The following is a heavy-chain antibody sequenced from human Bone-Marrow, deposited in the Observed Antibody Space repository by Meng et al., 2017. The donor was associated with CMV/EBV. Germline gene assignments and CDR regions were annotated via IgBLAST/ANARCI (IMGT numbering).Heavy chain of an antibody. CDR1: RFTFSDYY. Sequence: GESLKISCAASRFTFSDYYMSWIRQAPGKGLKWISYISNGGSVVYYADSVKGRFSISRDNAKNSLYLQMNSLRADDTALYFCARGLPAIGSFDYWGQGTLVTVSS. D-gene: IGHD1-26*01. CDR2: ISNGGSVV. J-gene: IGHJ4*02. CDR3: ARGLPAIGSFDY. V-gene: IGHV3-11*04.